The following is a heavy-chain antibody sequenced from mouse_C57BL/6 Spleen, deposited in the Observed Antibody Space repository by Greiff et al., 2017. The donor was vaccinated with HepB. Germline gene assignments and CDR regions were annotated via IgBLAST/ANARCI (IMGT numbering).Heavy chain of an antibody. Sequence: EVMLVESGEGLVKPGGSLKLSCAASGFTFSSYAMSWVRQTPEKRLEWVAYISSGGDYIYYADTVKGRFTISRDNARNTLYLQMSSLKSEDTAMYYCTRDRGLYYIYFDYWGQGTTLTVSS. CDR3: TRDRGLYYIYFDY. CDR1: GFTFSSYA. J-gene: IGHJ2*01. CDR2: ISSGGDYI. D-gene: IGHD2-1*01. V-gene: IGHV5-9-1*02.